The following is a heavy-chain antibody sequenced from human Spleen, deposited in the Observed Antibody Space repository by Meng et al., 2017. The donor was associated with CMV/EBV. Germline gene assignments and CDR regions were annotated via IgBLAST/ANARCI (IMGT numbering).Heavy chain of an antibody. CDR3: ARDSSWYIY. D-gene: IGHD6-13*01. J-gene: IGHJ4*02. CDR1: GGSINGYY. Sequence: GSLRLSCTVSGGSINGYYWSWIRQPPGKGLEWIGYIYYSGSTNYNPSLKSRVTISLDTSKSQFSLKLNSVTAADTAVYYCARDSSWYIYWGQGTLVTVSS. V-gene: IGHV4-59*01. CDR2: IYYSGST.